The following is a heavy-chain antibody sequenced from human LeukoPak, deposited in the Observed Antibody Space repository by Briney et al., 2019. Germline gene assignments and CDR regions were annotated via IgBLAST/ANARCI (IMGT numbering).Heavy chain of an antibody. CDR1: GYSISSGYY. CDR3: ARHGGSSGYDY. J-gene: IGHJ4*02. D-gene: IGHD6-19*01. Sequence: PSETLSLTCTVSGYSISSGYYWGWIRQPPEKGLEWIGSIYHSGSTYYNPSLKSRVTISVDTSKNQFSLKLSSVTAADTAVYYCARHGGSSGYDYWGQGTLVTVSS. CDR2: IYHSGST. V-gene: IGHV4-38-2*02.